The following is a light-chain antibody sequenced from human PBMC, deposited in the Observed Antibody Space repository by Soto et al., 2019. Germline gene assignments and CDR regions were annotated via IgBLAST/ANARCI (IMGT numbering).Light chain of an antibody. CDR3: YQSNGWPRT. J-gene: IGKJ1*01. CDR1: QNISRS. CDR2: GTS. Sequence: EIVMTQSPVTLSVSPGERATLSCRASQNISRSLAWYQQKPCQGPSLLIYGTSTRAGGVPARFSGGGSGTEFTLTIPILQYEDFAVYYCYQSNGWPRTFGQGNQLEI. V-gene: IGKV3-15*01.